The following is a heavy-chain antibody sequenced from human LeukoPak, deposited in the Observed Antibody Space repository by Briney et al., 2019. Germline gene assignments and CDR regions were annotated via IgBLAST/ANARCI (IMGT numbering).Heavy chain of an antibody. CDR2: IYYSGST. V-gene: IGHV4-59*01. J-gene: IGHJ5*02. CDR1: GGSISSYY. D-gene: IGHD3-3*01. Sequence: SETLSLTCTVSGGSISSYYWSWIRQPPGKGLEWIGYIYYSGSTNYNPSLKSRVTISVDTSKNQFSLKLSSVTAADTAVYYCARGNSWSGQTEYNWFDPWGQGTLVTVSS. CDR3: ARGNSWSGQTEYNWFDP.